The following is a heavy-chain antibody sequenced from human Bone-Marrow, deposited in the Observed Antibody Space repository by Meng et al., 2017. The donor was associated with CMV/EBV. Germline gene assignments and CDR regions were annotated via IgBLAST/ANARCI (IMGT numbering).Heavy chain of an antibody. V-gene: IGHV3-21*01. CDR1: GFPFSNAW. CDR3: ASSPGSCSDTNCYSNHFDY. D-gene: IGHD2-2*01. CDR2: ISSSGRYI. Sequence: GESLKISCAASGFPFSNAWMSWVRQAPGKGLEWVSSISSSGRYIFYADSAKGRFTISRDNAKNSLYLQMNSLRAEDTALYYCASSPGSCSDTNCYSNHFDYWGQGTLVTVSS. J-gene: IGHJ4*02.